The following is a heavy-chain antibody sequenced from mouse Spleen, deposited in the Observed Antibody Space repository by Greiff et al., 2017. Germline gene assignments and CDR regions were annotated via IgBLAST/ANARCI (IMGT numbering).Heavy chain of an antibody. J-gene: IGHJ4*01. CDR2: IHPNSGST. D-gene: IGHD1-1*01. CDR3: ARGRGSSPYAMDY. CDR1: GYTFTSYW. V-gene: IGHV1-64*01. Sequence: VQLQQPGAELVKPGASVKLSCKASGYTFTSYWMHWVKQRPGQGLEWIGMIHPNSGSTNYNEKFKSKATLTVDKSSSTAYMQLSSLTSEDSAVYYCARGRGSSPYAMDYWGQGTSVTVSS.